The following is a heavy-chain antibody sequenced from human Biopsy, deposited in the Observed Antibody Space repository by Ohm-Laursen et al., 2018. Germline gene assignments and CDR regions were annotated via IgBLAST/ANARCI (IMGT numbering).Heavy chain of an antibody. CDR1: GGSFSGYY. Sequence: TLSLTCAVYGGSFSGYYLSWIRQPPGKGLEWIGEINHRGSTNYNPSLKSRVTISVDTSKNQFSLKLRSVTAADTAVYYCARAVDYYDPYYYYGLDVWGQGTTVTVSS. J-gene: IGHJ6*02. CDR3: ARAVDYYDPYYYYGLDV. CDR2: INHRGST. D-gene: IGHD3-16*01. V-gene: IGHV4-34*01.